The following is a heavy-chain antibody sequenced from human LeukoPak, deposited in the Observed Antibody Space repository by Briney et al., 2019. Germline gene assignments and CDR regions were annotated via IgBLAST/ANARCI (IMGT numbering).Heavy chain of an antibody. J-gene: IGHJ4*02. CDR1: GFTFSGYA. CDR3: AKGYYDSSGYNKLPNFDY. Sequence: GGSLRLSCAASGFTFSGYAMSWVRQAPGKGLEWVSAISASGGSTYYADSVKGRFTISRDNSKNTLYLQMNSLRAEDTAVYYCAKGYYDSSGYNKLPNFDYWGQGTLVTVSS. CDR2: ISASGGST. V-gene: IGHV3-23*01. D-gene: IGHD3-22*01.